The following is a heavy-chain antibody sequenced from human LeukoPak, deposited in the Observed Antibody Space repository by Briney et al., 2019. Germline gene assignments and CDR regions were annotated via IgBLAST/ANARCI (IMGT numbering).Heavy chain of an antibody. CDR1: GASISTYY. D-gene: IGHD5-18*01. V-gene: IGHV4-59*01. CDR2: IYHTGST. Sequence: SETLSLTCTVSGASISTYYWSWIRQPPGKGLEWIGYIYHTGSTNYNPSLKSRVTISVDTSKNQFSLKLSSVTAADTAVYYCAKDPEYSEGYWGQGTLVTVSS. J-gene: IGHJ4*02. CDR3: AKDPEYSEGY.